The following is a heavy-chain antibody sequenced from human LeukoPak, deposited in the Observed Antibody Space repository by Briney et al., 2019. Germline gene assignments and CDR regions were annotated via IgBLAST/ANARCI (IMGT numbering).Heavy chain of an antibody. CDR3: ASPRGYCSGGSCCAAYY. Sequence: VQVSCKASGYTLTGYYMHWVRQAPGQGLQRIGWINPNSGGTNYAQKFQGRVTMTRDTSISTAYMELSRLRSDDTAVYYCASPRGYCSGGSCCAAYYWGQGTLVAVAS. V-gene: IGHV1-2*02. CDR1: GYTLTGYY. CDR2: INPNSGGT. J-gene: IGHJ4*02. D-gene: IGHD2-15*01.